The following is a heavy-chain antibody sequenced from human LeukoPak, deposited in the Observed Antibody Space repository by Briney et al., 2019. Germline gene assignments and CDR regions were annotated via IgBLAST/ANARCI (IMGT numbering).Heavy chain of an antibody. V-gene: IGHV4-31*03. CDR1: GGSISSGGYY. D-gene: IGHD6-13*01. J-gene: IGHJ6*02. CDR3: ARVYRPRYSSSWYLDV. CDR2: IYYSGST. Sequence: SETLSLTCTVSGGSISSGGYYWSWIRQHPGKGLEWIGYIYYSGSTYYNPPLKSRVTISVDTSKNQFSLKMSSVTAADTAVYYCARVYRPRYSSSWYLDVWGQGTTVTVSS.